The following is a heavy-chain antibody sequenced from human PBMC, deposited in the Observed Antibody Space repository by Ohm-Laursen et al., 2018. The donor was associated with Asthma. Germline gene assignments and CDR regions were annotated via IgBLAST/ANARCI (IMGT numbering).Heavy chain of an antibody. D-gene: IGHD3-10*01. CDR2: VYYGGST. V-gene: IGHV3-53*01. CDR3: ASYKGGYNHYGMDV. J-gene: IGHJ6*02. CDR1: GFSVSNNH. Sequence: SLRLSCAASGFSVSNNHMSWVRQAPGKGLEWVSVVYYGGSTFYADSVKGRFTISRDNSKNTLDLQMSSLRAEDTAVYYCASYKGGYNHYGMDVWGQGTTVIVSS.